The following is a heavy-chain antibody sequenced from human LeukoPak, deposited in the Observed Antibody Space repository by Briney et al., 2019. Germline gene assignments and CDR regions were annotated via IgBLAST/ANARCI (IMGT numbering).Heavy chain of an antibody. CDR2: INPKSGDT. V-gene: IGHV1-2*06. CDR3: AKGNYYFDY. Sequence: ASVKVSCRASGYSFTGYYVHWVRQAPGQGLEWMGRINPKSGDTHSAQNFQGRVTMTRDTSITTTYMELSRLTSDDTAVYYCAKGNYYFDYWGQGTLVTVSS. CDR1: GYSFTGYY. J-gene: IGHJ4*02.